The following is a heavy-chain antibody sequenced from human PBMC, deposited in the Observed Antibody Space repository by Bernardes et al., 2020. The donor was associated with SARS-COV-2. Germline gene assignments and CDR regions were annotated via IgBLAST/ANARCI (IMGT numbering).Heavy chain of an antibody. CDR3: AIPPTNYERYGMDV. D-gene: IGHD3-22*01. CDR2: INPNHGGT. J-gene: IGHJ6*02. V-gene: IGHV1-2*02. CDR1: GYHFTGYY. Sequence: ASVKVSCKASGYHFTGYYMHWARQSPGHGREWMGWINPNHGGTNHAQNFQGRVTMTRDTSISTAYMELSRLSSDDTAVYYCAIPPTNYERYGMDVWGQGTTVTVSS.